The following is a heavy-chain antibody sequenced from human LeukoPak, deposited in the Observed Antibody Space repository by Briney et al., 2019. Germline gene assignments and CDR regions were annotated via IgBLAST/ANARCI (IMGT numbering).Heavy chain of an antibody. CDR2: IKQDGSEK. V-gene: IGHV3-7*03. Sequence: GGSLRLSCAASGFTFSSYWMSWVRQAPGKGLEWVASIKQDGSEKYYVDSVKGRFTISRDNAKNSLYLQMNSLRAEDTAVYYCARDQWGAVAPFDYWGQGTLVTVSS. CDR3: ARDQWGAVAPFDY. J-gene: IGHJ4*02. CDR1: GFTFSSYW. D-gene: IGHD6-19*01.